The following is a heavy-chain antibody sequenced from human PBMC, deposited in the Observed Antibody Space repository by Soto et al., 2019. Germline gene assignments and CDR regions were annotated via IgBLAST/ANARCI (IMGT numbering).Heavy chain of an antibody. CDR2: INQGGSQK. V-gene: IGHV3-7*03. CDR1: GFRFSSSW. Sequence: GGSLRLSCAGSGFRFSSSWMSWIRQAPGKGLEWVAHINQGGSQKYYVDSAKGRFTISRDNAKTSLYLQMNNLRAEDTATYYCASWADAADEDYFHHWGQGTLVTVSS. D-gene: IGHD3-16*01. CDR3: ASWADAADEDYFHH. J-gene: IGHJ1*01.